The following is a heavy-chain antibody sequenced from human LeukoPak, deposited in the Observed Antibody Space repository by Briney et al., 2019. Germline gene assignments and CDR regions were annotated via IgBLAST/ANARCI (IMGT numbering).Heavy chain of an antibody. D-gene: IGHD1-14*01. CDR2: ISYDGSNK. V-gene: IGHV3-30*18. Sequence: GGSLRLSCAASGFTFSSYGMHWVRQAAGKGLEWVAVISYDGSNKYYADSVKGRFTISRDNSKNTLYLQMNSLRAEDTAVYYCAKDISAGRAPNPYYGMDVWGKGTTVTVSS. J-gene: IGHJ6*04. CDR1: GFTFSSYG. CDR3: AKDISAGRAPNPYYGMDV.